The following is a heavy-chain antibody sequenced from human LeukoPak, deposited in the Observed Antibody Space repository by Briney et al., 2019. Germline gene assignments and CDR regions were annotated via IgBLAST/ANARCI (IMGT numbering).Heavy chain of an antibody. CDR1: GFTFRNYV. V-gene: IGHV3-30-3*01. J-gene: IGHJ4*02. CDR2: TSSDLNVK. D-gene: IGHD3-3*01. Sequence: QSGGSLRLSCAASGFTFRNYVIHWVRQAPGKGLEWVAVTSSDLNVKLYADSVKGRFTISRDNAKNSLYLQMNSLRAEDTAVYYCARVGSYYDFWSGYYTGLDYWGQGTLVTVSS. CDR3: ARVGSYYDFWSGYYTGLDY.